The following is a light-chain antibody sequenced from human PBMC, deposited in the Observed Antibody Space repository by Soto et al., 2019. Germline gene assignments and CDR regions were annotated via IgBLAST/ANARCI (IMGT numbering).Light chain of an antibody. V-gene: IGKV1-17*01. CDR1: QGIRND. Sequence: QMAQSPSSLSASIGDRVTITCRASQGIRNDLGWYQQKPGKAPKLLIYAASSLQSGVPSRFSGSGSGTEFTLTISSLQPDDFATYYCQHYTSYSEAFGQGTKVDIK. CDR2: AAS. J-gene: IGKJ1*01. CDR3: QHYTSYSEA.